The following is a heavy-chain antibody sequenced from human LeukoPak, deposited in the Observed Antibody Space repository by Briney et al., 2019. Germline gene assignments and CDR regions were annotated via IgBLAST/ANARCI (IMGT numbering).Heavy chain of an antibody. CDR2: IYSGGST. CDR1: GFTVSSNY. V-gene: IGHV3-53*01. J-gene: IGHJ4*02. CDR3: ARAEGSGSYFGY. D-gene: IGHD3-10*01. Sequence: GGSLRLSCAASGFTVSSNYMSSVRQAPGKGLEWVSVIYSGGSTYYADSVKGRFTISRDNSKNTLYLQMNSVRAEDTAVYYCARAEGSGSYFGYWGQGTLVTVSS.